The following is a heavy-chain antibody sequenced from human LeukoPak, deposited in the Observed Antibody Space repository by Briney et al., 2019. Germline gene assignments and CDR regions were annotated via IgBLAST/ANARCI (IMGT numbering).Heavy chain of an antibody. CDR2: ISAYNGNT. CDR1: GYPFTSFG. Sequence: ASVKVSCKASGYPFTSFGISWVPQSPGHRLEWLGWISAYNGNTNYAQKLQGRVTMTTDTSTSTAYMELRSLRSDDTAVYYCTRELGRDQSAFDIWGQGTMVTVSS. V-gene: IGHV1-18*01. D-gene: IGHD2-21*02. CDR3: TRELGRDQSAFDI. J-gene: IGHJ3*02.